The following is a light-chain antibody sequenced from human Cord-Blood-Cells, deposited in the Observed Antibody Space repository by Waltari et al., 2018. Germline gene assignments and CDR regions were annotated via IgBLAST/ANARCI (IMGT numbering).Light chain of an antibody. V-gene: IGKV2-28*01. CDR2: LGS. J-gene: IGKJ5*01. CDR3: MQALQTPT. CDR1: QSLLHSNGYNY. Sequence: IGMHQSPLSLRGVPGEPASIPCRSSQSLLHSNGYNYLDWYLQKPRQSPQLLIYLGSSRASGVPDRFSGSGSGTDFTLKISRVEAEDVGVYYCMQALQTPTFGQGTRLEIK.